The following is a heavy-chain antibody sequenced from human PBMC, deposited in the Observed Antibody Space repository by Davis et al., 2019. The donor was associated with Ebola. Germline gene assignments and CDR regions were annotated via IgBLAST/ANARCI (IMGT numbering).Heavy chain of an antibody. J-gene: IGHJ3*02. D-gene: IGHD4-17*01. V-gene: IGHV3-30-3*01. CDR3: AKDRHTVTTEAFDI. CDR2: ISYDGSNK. Sequence: PGGSLRLSCAASGFTFSSYAMHWVRQAPGKGLEWVAVISYDGSNKYYADSVKGRFTISRDNSKNTLYLQMNSLRAEDTAVYYCAKDRHTVTTEAFDIWGQGTMVTVSS. CDR1: GFTFSSYA.